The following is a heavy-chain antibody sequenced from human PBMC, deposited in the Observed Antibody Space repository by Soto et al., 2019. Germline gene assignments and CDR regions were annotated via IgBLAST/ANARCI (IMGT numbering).Heavy chain of an antibody. D-gene: IGHD3-16*01. J-gene: IGHJ4*02. V-gene: IGHV3-33*01. CDR3: ARDGDVNTGFGKDY. CDR2: IWHDGGNK. CDR1: GFTFSSYG. Sequence: GGSLRLSCAASGFTFSSYGMHWVRQAPGKGLEWVAFIWHDGGNKFYAESVKGRFTISRDNSKNTLYLQMTSLSAEDTAMYYCARDGDVNTGFGKDYWGQGTLVTGSS.